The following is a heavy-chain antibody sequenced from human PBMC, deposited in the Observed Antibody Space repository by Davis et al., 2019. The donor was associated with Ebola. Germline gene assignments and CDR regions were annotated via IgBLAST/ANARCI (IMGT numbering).Heavy chain of an antibody. J-gene: IGHJ4*02. D-gene: IGHD3-9*01. CDR1: GLTFSSYS. Sequence: GGSLRLSCAASGLTFSSYSMQWVRRAPGKGLEWVALILAGGSNEFYADSVKGRFTISRDNARDSLYLQMDSLRVEDTAIYYCARDAFSLSRYDTEDHWGQGTLVTVSS. CDR3: ARDAFSLSRYDTEDH. CDR2: ILAGGSNE. V-gene: IGHV3-30*03.